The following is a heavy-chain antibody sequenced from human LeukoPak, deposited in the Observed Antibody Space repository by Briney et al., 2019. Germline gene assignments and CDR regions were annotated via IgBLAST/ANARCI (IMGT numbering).Heavy chain of an antibody. J-gene: IGHJ3*02. CDR3: ARDEGYCSSTSCYVDAFDI. Sequence: GGSLRLSCAASGFTFNSYSMNWVRQAPGKGLEWVSSISSSSSYIYYADSVKGRFTISRDNAKNSLYLQMNSLRAEDAAVYYCARDEGYCSSTSCYVDAFDIWGQGTMVTVSS. D-gene: IGHD2-2*01. CDR2: ISSSSSYI. V-gene: IGHV3-21*01. CDR1: GFTFNSYS.